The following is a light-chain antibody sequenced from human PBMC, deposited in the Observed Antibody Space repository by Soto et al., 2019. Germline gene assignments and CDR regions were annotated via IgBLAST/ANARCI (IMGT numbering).Light chain of an antibody. CDR2: EVS. Sequence: DIVMTQTPLSLCVAPGQPASISCKSSQSLLHGNGKTFLFWHLQKPGQPPQVLIYEVSNRLSGVPDRFSGSGSGTDFTLKISRAEAEDVGVYYCMQTVQLPPTFGQGTRLDIK. CDR1: QSLLHGNGKTF. CDR3: MQTVQLPPT. J-gene: IGKJ5*01. V-gene: IGKV2D-29*01.